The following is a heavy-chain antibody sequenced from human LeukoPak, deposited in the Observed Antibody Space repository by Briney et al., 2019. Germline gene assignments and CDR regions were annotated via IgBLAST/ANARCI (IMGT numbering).Heavy chain of an antibody. CDR1: GYTFTSYG. Sequence: GASVKVACKASGYTFTSYGISWVRQAPGQGLEWMGWISAYNGNTNYAQKFQGKVIMTTDTSTSTAYMELRSLRSDDTAVYYCARDPDCSSTRCSESPFDYWGQGTLVTVSS. CDR3: ARDPDCSSTRCSESPFDY. V-gene: IGHV1-18*04. D-gene: IGHD2-2*01. J-gene: IGHJ4*02. CDR2: ISAYNGNT.